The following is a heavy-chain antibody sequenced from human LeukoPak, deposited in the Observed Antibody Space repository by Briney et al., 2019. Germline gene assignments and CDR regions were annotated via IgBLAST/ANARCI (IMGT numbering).Heavy chain of an antibody. J-gene: IGHJ4*02. V-gene: IGHV3-30*18. CDR2: ISYDGRNM. D-gene: IGHD6-19*01. CDR1: GFAFSTYY. CDR3: AKSLSSGWSSYYFGD. Sequence: GGSLRLSCAASGFAFSTYYIHWVRQPPGKGLEWVAVISYDGRNMYYADSVKGRFTISRENSKNTLYLQMNSLRPEDTAVYYCAKSLSSGWSSYYFGDWGQGTLVTVSS.